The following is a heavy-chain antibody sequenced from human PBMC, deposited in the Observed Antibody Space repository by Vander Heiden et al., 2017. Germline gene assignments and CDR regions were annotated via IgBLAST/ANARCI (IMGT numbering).Heavy chain of an antibody. Sequence: QVQLQESGPGLVKPSETLSLPCPVSGGSISGYYWTWIRQPAGKGLEWIGRIYTSGSTNYNPSLKSRVAMSVDTSKIQFSLKMTSVTAADTAVYYCARNRYCTSTSCYYWFDPWGQGTLVTVSS. CDR1: GGSISGYY. CDR3: ARNRYCTSTSCYYWFDP. D-gene: IGHD2-2*01. J-gene: IGHJ5*02. CDR2: IYTSGST. V-gene: IGHV4-4*07.